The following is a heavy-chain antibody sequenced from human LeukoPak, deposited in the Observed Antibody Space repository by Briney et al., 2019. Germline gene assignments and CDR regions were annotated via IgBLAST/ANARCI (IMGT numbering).Heavy chain of an antibody. CDR2: INHSGST. J-gene: IGHJ4*02. V-gene: IGHV4-34*01. Sequence: SETLSLTCAVYGGSFSGYYWSWIRQPPGKGLEWIGEINHSGSTTYNPSLESRVTISVDTSKNQFSLKLRSVTAADTAVYYCAREGTRSSGYLYYWGQGTLVTVSS. D-gene: IGHD3-22*01. CDR3: AREGTRSSGYLYY. CDR1: GGSFSGYY.